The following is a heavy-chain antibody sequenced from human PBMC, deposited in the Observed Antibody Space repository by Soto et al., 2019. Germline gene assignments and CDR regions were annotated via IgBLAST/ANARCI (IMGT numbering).Heavy chain of an antibody. Sequence: GGSLRLSCAASGFTFSSYAMHWVRQAPGKGLELLSVISYDESNKYYADSVKGRFTISRDNSKNTLYLQMNSLRAEDTAVYYCATDGWLQLSDYYYGMDVWGQGTTVNVSS. D-gene: IGHD5-12*01. J-gene: IGHJ6*02. CDR2: ISYDESNK. V-gene: IGHV3-30-3*01. CDR1: GFTFSSYA. CDR3: ATDGWLQLSDYYYGMDV.